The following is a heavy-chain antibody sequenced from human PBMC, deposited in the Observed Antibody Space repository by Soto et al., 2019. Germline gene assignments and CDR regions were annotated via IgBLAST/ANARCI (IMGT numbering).Heavy chain of an antibody. J-gene: IGHJ6*01. V-gene: IGHV4-59*01. Sequence: AEARSITSTISGDSFSRYSCTWIRQPPGKGLEWPGDVYSRGNTSYNPSLESRRTISVDASKKQCSLTLNSVTAADTAVYYCARNRKGFYDSSGYWTDNYGMDIWGLGTPVTVSS. CDR1: GDSFSRYS. CDR2: VYSRGNT. D-gene: IGHD3-22*01. CDR3: ARNRKGFYDSSGYWTDNYGMDI.